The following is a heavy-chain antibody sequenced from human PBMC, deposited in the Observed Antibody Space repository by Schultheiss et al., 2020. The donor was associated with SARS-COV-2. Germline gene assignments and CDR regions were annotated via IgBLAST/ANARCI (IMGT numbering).Heavy chain of an antibody. D-gene: IGHD3-22*01. CDR3: AKVNWYYYDSSGYYYFDY. V-gene: IGHV3-23*03. Sequence: GGSLRLSCAASGFTFSSYAMSWVRQAPGKGLEWVSVIYSGGSTYYADSVKGRFTISRDNSKNTLYLQMNSLRAEDTAVYYCAKVNWYYYDSSGYYYFDYWGQGTLVTVS. J-gene: IGHJ4*02. CDR1: GFTFSSYA. CDR2: IYSGGST.